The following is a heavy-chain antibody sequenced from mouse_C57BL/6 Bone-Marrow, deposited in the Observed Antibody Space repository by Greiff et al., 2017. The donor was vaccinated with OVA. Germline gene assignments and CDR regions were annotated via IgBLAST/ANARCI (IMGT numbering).Heavy chain of an antibody. Sequence: VQLQQSGAELVKPGASVKLSCKASGYTFTSYWMHWVKQRPGQGLEWIGMIHPNSGSTNYNEKFKSKATLTVDKSSSTAYMQLSSLTSEDSAVYYCAVTTVVATNFDYWGQGTTLTVSS. D-gene: IGHD1-1*01. CDR3: AVTTVVATNFDY. CDR2: IHPNSGST. J-gene: IGHJ2*01. CDR1: GYTFTSYW. V-gene: IGHV1-64*01.